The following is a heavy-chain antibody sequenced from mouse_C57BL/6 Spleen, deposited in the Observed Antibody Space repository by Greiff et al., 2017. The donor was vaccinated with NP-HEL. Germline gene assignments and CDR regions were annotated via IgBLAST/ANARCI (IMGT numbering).Heavy chain of an antibody. CDR2: ISSGSSTI. V-gene: IGHV5-17*01. Sequence: EVKLVESGGGLVKPGGSLKLSCAASGFTFSDYGMHWVRQAPEKGLEWVAYISSGSSTIYYADTVKGRFTISRDNAKNTLFLQMTSLRSEDTAMDYCAGSAWDDNWGQGTTLTVSS. CDR3: AGSAWDDN. CDR1: GFTFSDYG. J-gene: IGHJ2*01. D-gene: IGHD4-1*01.